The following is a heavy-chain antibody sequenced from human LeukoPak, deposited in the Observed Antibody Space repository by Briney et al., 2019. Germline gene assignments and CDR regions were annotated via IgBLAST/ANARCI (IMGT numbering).Heavy chain of an antibody. CDR1: GGSISSSSYY. CDR2: IHYSGST. Sequence: PSETLSLTCTVSGGSISSSSYYWGWIRQPPGKGLEWIGSIHYSGSTYYNPSLKSRVTISVNTSKTQLSLKLSSVTAADSAVYYCARGRTSWYCSGGSCYGFDYWGQGTLVTVSS. V-gene: IGHV4-39*01. D-gene: IGHD2-15*01. J-gene: IGHJ4*02. CDR3: ARGRTSWYCSGGSCYGFDY.